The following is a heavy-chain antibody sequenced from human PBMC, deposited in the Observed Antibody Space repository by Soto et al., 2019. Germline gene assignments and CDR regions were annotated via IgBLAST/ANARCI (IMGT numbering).Heavy chain of an antibody. Sequence: PGGSLRLSCAASGFSFSSYAMNWVRQARGKGLEWVSGISGSGGSTYYADSVKGRFTISRDNSKNTLYLQMNSLRAEDTAVYYCANGAYYYDSSGYPYWGQGTLVTVSS. CDR2: ISGSGGST. CDR3: ANGAYYYDSSGYPY. V-gene: IGHV3-23*01. J-gene: IGHJ1*01. D-gene: IGHD3-22*01. CDR1: GFSFSSYA.